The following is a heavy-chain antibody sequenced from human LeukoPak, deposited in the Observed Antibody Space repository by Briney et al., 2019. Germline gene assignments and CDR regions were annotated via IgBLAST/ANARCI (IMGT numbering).Heavy chain of an antibody. J-gene: IGHJ4*02. CDR1: GYTFTSYA. V-gene: IGHV1-3*01. D-gene: IGHD3-22*01. CDR3: ARVNYYDSNYYFDY. CDR2: INGGTGNT. Sequence: ASVKVSCKASGYTFTSYAMHWVRQAPGQRLEWMGWINGGTGNTKYSQKSQDRVTITRDTSASTAYLELSSLRSEDTAEYYCARVNYYDSNYYFDYWGQGTLVTVSS.